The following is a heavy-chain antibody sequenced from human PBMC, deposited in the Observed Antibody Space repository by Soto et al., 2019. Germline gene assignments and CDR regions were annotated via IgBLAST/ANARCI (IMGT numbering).Heavy chain of an antibody. D-gene: IGHD3-22*01. CDR1: GGSISSYY. Sequence: SETLSLTCTVSGGSISSYYWSWIRQPPGKGLEWIGYIYYSGSTNYNPSLKSRVTISVDTSKNQFSLKLSSVTAADTAVYYCARDDYYDSSGYYYYWGQGTLVTVSS. J-gene: IGHJ4*02. V-gene: IGHV4-59*01. CDR3: ARDDYYDSSGYYYY. CDR2: IYYSGST.